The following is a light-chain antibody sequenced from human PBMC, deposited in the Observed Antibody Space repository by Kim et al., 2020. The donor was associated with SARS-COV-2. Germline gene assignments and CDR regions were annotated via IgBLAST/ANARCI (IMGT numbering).Light chain of an antibody. CDR3: CSYARSNTWV. CDR2: DVS. J-gene: IGLJ3*02. CDR1: SSDVGGYNY. V-gene: IGLV2-11*01. Sequence: QSALTQPRSVSGSPGQSVTISCTGTSSDVGGYNYVSWYQQHPGEAPKLMILDVSKRPSGVPDRFSGSKSGNTASLTISGLQAEDEAEYYCCSYARSNTWVFGGGTQLTVL.